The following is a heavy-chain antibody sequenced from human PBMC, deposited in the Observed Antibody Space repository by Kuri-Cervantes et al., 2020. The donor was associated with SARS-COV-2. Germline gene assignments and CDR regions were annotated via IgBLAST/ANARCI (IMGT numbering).Heavy chain of an antibody. CDR2: IGTAGDT. D-gene: IGHD2-8*01. CDR1: GFTFSSYD. CDR3: ARGGEDFVQETRNWFEP. J-gene: IGHJ5*02. Sequence: GESLKISCAACGFTFSSYDMHWVRQATGKGLEWVSAIGTAGDTYYPGSVKGQFTISRENAKNSLFLQMNSLRADDTAVYYCARGGEDFVQETRNWFEPWGRGTQVTVSS. V-gene: IGHV3-13*03.